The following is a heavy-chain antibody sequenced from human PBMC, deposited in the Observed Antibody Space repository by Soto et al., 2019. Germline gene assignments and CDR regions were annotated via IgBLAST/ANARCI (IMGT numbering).Heavy chain of an antibody. Sequence: ASVNVSCKASGYTFTNYGFSWVRQAPGQGLEWMGWINAYNGDTKFAQKFQGRVTMTTDTSTSTAYMELRSLRSDDTAVYYCARAGASYTVTMIYWGQGTLVTVSS. CDR3: ARAGASYTVTMIY. J-gene: IGHJ4*02. V-gene: IGHV1-18*01. D-gene: IGHD4-17*01. CDR2: INAYNGDT. CDR1: GYTFTNYG.